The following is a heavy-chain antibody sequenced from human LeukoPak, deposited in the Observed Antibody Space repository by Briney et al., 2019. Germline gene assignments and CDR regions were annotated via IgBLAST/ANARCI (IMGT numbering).Heavy chain of an antibody. J-gene: IGHJ4*02. Sequence: SGPTLVNPTQTLTLTCTFSGFSLSTSGMRVSWIRQPPGKALEWLARIDWDDDKFYSTSLKTRLTISKHTSKNQVVLTMTNMDPVDTATYYCARTPYCGGDCYVDYWGQGTLVTVSS. V-gene: IGHV2-70*04. CDR1: GFSLSTSGMR. D-gene: IGHD2-21*02. CDR3: ARTPYCGGDCYVDY. CDR2: IDWDDDK.